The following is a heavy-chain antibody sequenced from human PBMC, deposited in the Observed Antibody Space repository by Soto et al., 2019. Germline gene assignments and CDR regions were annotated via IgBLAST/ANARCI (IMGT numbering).Heavy chain of an antibody. CDR2: ISSSSSYI. Sequence: GGSLRLSCAASGFNFSSYSMNWVRQAPGKGLEWVANISSSSSYIYYADSVKGRFTISRDNAKNSLYLQMNSLRAEDTAVYYCARDRYYYDSSGYLSYYYGMDVWGQGTTVTVSS. CDR1: GFNFSSYS. D-gene: IGHD3-22*01. V-gene: IGHV3-21*05. J-gene: IGHJ6*02. CDR3: ARDRYYYDSSGYLSYYYGMDV.